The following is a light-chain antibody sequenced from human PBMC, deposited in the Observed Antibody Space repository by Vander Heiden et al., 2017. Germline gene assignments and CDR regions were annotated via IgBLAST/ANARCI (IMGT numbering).Light chain of an antibody. V-gene: IGLV2-23*02. CDR1: SSDVGSYNH. Sequence: QFALTQPASALGSPGDAITISCTGTSSDVGSYNHVYWYHQHPGNAPILVIYDVSKRPSVVANRFSGSKSGNTASLTIAGRQAEDEADYYCCSYEGSSTYVVFGGGTKLTVL. CDR3: CSYEGSSTYVV. CDR2: DVS. J-gene: IGLJ2*01.